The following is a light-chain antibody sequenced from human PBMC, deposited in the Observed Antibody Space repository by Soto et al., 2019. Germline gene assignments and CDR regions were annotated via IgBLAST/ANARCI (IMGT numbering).Light chain of an antibody. Sequence: QSVLTQPASVSGSPGQSITISCTGNSSDVGGYNYVSWYQQHPGKAPKLMIYDVSNRPSGVSNRFSGSKSGNTASLTISGLQAEDEADYYCRSYTSSSTVVFGGGTKLTVL. V-gene: IGLV2-14*01. CDR3: RSYTSSSTVV. CDR2: DVS. J-gene: IGLJ2*01. CDR1: SSDVGGYNY.